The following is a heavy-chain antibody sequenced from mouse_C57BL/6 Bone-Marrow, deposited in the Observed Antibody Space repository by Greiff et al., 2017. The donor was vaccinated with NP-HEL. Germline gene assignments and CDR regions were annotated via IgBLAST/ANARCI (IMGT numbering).Heavy chain of an antibody. CDR3: ARGDYVPLFDY. Sequence: SGPVLVKPGASVKMSCKASGYTFTDYYMNWVKQSHGKSLEWIGVINPYNGGTSYNQKFKGKATLTVDKSSSTAYMELNSLTSEDSAVYYCARGDYVPLFDYWGQGTTLTVSS. D-gene: IGHD2-4*01. CDR1: GYTFTDYY. CDR2: INPYNGGT. V-gene: IGHV1-19*01. J-gene: IGHJ2*01.